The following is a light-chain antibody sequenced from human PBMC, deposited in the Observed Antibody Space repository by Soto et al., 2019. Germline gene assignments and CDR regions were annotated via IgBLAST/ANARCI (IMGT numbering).Light chain of an antibody. J-gene: IGKJ1*01. Sequence: EIVMTPSPATLSVSPVESATLSCRASQSVSSNLAWHQQTPGQAPRILMYDASTRATGISARFSGSGSGTEFTLTISSLQSEDFATYYCHQYNFWPTFGQGTKVDIK. CDR3: HQYNFWPT. V-gene: IGKV3-15*01. CDR2: DAS. CDR1: QSVSSN.